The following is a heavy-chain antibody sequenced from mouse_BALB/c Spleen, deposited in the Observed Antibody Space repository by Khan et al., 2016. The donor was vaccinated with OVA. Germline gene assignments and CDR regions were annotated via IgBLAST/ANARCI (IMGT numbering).Heavy chain of an antibody. J-gene: IGHJ4*01. CDR3: ARAYYGNYREAMDY. D-gene: IGHD2-10*01. V-gene: IGHV2-6-7*01. CDR1: GFSLTGYG. CDR2: IWGDGST. Sequence: QVQLKESGPGLVAPSQSLSITCTVSGFSLTGYGVNWVRQPPGKGLEWLGMIWGDGSTDYNSVLKSRLSISKDNSKSQVFLKMNSLQTDDTARYYCARAYYGNYREAMDYWGQGTSVTSSS.